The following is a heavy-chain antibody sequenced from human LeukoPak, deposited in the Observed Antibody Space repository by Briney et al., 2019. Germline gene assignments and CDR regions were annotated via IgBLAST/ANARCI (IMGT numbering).Heavy chain of an antibody. D-gene: IGHD2-21*02. V-gene: IGHV1-46*01. CDR1: GYTFTSYS. CDR2: INPSGGST. CDR3: ARHLHIVVVTEDAFHI. J-gene: IGHJ3*02. Sequence: ASVKVSCKASGYTFTSYSMHWVRQAPGQGLEWMGIINPSGGSTNYAQKFQGRVTMTRDMSTSTVYMQLSSLRFEDTAVYYCARHLHIVVVTEDAFHIWGQGTMVTVSS.